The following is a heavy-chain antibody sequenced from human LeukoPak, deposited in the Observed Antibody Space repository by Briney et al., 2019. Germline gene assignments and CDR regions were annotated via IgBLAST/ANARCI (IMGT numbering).Heavy chain of an antibody. V-gene: IGHV3-53*04. D-gene: IGHD3-22*01. Sequence: GGSLRLSCAASGFTVSSNYMSWVRRAPGKGLEWVSVIYSGGSTYYADSVKGRFTISRHNSKYTLYLQMNSLRAEDTAVYYCAREHDSSGYLLWGQGTQVTVSS. CDR2: IYSGGST. CDR3: AREHDSSGYLL. CDR1: GFTVSSNY. J-gene: IGHJ4*02.